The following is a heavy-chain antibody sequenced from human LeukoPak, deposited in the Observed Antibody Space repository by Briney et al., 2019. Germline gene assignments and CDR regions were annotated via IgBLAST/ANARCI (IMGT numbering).Heavy chain of an antibody. CDR1: GFTVSSSY. CDR2: IYSGDIT. J-gene: IGHJ4*02. D-gene: IGHD4-23*01. CDR3: GVNSDY. V-gene: IGHV3-53*01. Sequence: GGSLRLSCAASGFTVSSSYMSWVRQAPGKGLEWVSVIYSGDITYYADSVKGRFTISRDNSKNTMYLQMNSLRAEDTAVYYCGVNSDYWGQGTLVTVFS.